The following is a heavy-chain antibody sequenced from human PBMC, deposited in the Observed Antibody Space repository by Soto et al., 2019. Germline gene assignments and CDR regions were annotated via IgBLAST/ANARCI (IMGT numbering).Heavy chain of an antibody. D-gene: IGHD5-12*01. Sequence: SETLSLTCTVSAGSISSYYWNWIRQPPGKGLEWIGYINYSGSTSYNPSLKSRVTISVDTSKNLFSLRLSSVTAADTAVYYCAGKSSYEYHYYYGMDVWGQGTTVTV. J-gene: IGHJ6*02. CDR1: AGSISSYY. CDR3: AGKSSYEYHYYYGMDV. V-gene: IGHV4-59*01. CDR2: INYSGST.